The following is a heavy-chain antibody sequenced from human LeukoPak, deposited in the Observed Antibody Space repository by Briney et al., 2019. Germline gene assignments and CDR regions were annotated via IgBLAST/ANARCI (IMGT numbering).Heavy chain of an antibody. D-gene: IGHD2-15*01. V-gene: IGHV1-8*01. Sequence: ASVKVSCKASGYTFTSYDINCVRQATGQGLEWMGWMNPNSGNTGYAQKFQGRVTMTRNTSISTAYMELSSLRSEDTAVYYCVWCSGGSCYSGDVDYYYGMDVWGQGTTVTVSS. CDR2: MNPNSGNT. J-gene: IGHJ6*02. CDR1: GYTFTSYD. CDR3: VWCSGGSCYSGDVDYYYGMDV.